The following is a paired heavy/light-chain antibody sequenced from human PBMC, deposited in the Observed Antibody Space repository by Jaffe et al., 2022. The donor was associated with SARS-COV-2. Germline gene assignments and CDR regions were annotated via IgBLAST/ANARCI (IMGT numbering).Light chain of an antibody. V-gene: IGKV2-30*01. CDR3: MQGTHWPLT. J-gene: IGKJ4*01. Sequence: DVVMTQSPLSLPVTLGQPASISCRSSYSLVYSDGNTYLTWFLQRPGQPPRRLLYKVSNRDSGVPDRFSGSGSGTEFTLKISRVEAEDVGIYYCMQGTHWPLTFGGGTRVEIK. CDR1: YSLVYSDGNTY. CDR2: KVS.
Heavy chain of an antibody. Sequence: EVQLLESGGGLVQPGGSLRLSCAASGFTFSRYAMSWVRQSPGKGLEWVSAISGNGRSTYYADSVNGRLTISRDNSKTTLYLQMNGLRTEDTAIYYCAKADYSDSSANYYNDVYYYNGLNVWGQGTTVTVSS. D-gene: IGHD3-22*01. CDR3: AKADYSDSSANYYNDVYYYNGLNV. CDR2: ISGNGRST. J-gene: IGHJ6*02. V-gene: IGHV3-23*01. CDR1: GFTFSRYA.